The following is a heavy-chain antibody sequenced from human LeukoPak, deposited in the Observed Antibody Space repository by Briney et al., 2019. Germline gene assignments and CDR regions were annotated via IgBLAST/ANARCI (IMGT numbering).Heavy chain of an antibody. CDR3: ARRLEYYYDSSGYYPQDFDI. CDR1: GGSFSGYY. CDR2: INHSGST. Sequence: SETLSLTCAVYGGSFSGYYWSWIRQPLGKGLEWIGEINHSGSTNYNPSLKSRVTISVDTSKNQFSLKLSSVTAADTAVYYCARRLEYYYDSSGYYPQDFDIWGQGTMVTVSS. V-gene: IGHV4-34*01. J-gene: IGHJ3*02. D-gene: IGHD3-22*01.